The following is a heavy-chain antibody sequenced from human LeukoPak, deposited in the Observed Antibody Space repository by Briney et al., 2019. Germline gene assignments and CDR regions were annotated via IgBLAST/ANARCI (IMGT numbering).Heavy chain of an antibody. J-gene: IGHJ4*02. CDR3: ARSSRYCSGGSCYSDY. CDR1: GGTFSSYA. Sequence: SCKASGGTFSSYAMHWVRQAPGKGLEWVAVISYDGSNKYYADSVKGRFTISRDHSENTLYLQMNSLRAEDTAVYYCARSSRYCSGGSCYSDYWGQGTLVTVSS. V-gene: IGHV3-30-3*01. CDR2: ISYDGSNK. D-gene: IGHD2-15*01.